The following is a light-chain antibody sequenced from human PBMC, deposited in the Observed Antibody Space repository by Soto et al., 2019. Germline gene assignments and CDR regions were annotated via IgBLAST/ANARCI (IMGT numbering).Light chain of an antibody. CDR3: QQANSFPT. V-gene: IGKV1D-12*01. CDR2: AAS. Sequence: DIQMTQSPSSVSASVGDRLTITCRASQGISSWLAWYQQKPGKAPKLLIYAASSLQSGAPSWCGSSGAGTDFTITISSLQHEDVATYYCQQANSFPTFGQGTRLEIK. J-gene: IGKJ5*01. CDR1: QGISSW.